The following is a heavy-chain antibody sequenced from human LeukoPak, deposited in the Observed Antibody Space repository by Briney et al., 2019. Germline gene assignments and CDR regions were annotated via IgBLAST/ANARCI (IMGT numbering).Heavy chain of an antibody. CDR1: GGSFSGYY. V-gene: IGHV4-34*01. J-gene: IGHJ4*02. CDR2: INHSGST. D-gene: IGHD2-15*01. Sequence: SETLSLTCAVYGGSFSGYYWSWIRQPPGKGLEWIGEINHSGSTNYNPSLKSRVTISVDTSKNQFSLKLSSVTAADTAVYYCARAVVVVAGTPGRHFDYWGQGTLVTVSS. CDR3: ARAVVVVAGTPGRHFDY.